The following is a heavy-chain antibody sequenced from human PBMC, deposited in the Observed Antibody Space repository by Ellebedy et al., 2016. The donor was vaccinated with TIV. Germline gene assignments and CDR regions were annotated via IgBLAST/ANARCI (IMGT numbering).Heavy chain of an antibody. CDR3: ARAMIRGVVVPYFDY. D-gene: IGHD3-10*01. J-gene: IGHJ4*02. CDR2: INPKSGGT. CDR1: GYTFIGYY. V-gene: IGHV1-2*02. Sequence: ASVKVSCKASGYTFIGYYIYWLRQAPGQGLEWMGWINPKSGGTDYARQFQGRVTMTRDTSISTVYMELSRLRSDDTAVYYCARAMIRGVVVPYFDYWGQGPLVTVSS.